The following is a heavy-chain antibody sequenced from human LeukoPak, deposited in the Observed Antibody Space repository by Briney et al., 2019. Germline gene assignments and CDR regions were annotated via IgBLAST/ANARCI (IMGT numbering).Heavy chain of an antibody. J-gene: IGHJ6*02. CDR1: GFTFSSYG. Sequence: PGGSLRLSCAASGFTFSSYGMHWVRQAPGKGLEWVAVISYDGSNKYYADSVKGRFTISRDNSKNTLYLQMNSLRAEDTAVYYCAKDSVLYYGMDVWGQGTTVTVSS. CDR3: AKDSVLYYGMDV. CDR2: ISYDGSNK. V-gene: IGHV3-30*18. D-gene: IGHD5/OR15-5a*01.